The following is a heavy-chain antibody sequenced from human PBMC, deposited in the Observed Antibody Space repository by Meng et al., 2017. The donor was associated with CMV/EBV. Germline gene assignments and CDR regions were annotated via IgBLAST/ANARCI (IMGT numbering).Heavy chain of an antibody. J-gene: IGHJ6*02. D-gene: IGHD3-3*01. V-gene: IGHV4-59*01. CDR2: IYYSGST. CDR3: ARGRYYDFWSGSDGMDV. Sequence: ETLSLTCTVSGGSISSYYWSWIRQPPGKGLEWIGYIYYSGSTNYNPSLKSRVTISVDTSKNQFSLKLSSVTAADTAVYYCARGRYYDFWSGSDGMDVWGQGTTVTVSS. CDR1: GGSISSYY.